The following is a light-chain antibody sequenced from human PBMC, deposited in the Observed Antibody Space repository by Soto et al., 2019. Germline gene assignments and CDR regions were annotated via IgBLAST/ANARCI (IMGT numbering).Light chain of an antibody. J-gene: IGKJ5*01. CDR2: GAS. V-gene: IGKV3-20*01. Sequence: EILLTQSPDTLSLSPGERATLSCRASQTVSSNYLAWCQQRPGQAPRLLIYGASTRAAGIPDRFSGSGSGTDFTLTITRLEPEDSAVYFCQQYTGPPTTFGQRTRLEI. CDR3: QQYTGPPTT. CDR1: QTVSSNY.